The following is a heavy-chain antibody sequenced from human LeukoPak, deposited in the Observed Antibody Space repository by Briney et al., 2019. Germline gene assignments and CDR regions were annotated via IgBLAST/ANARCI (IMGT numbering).Heavy chain of an antibody. CDR2: INPSGDAT. V-gene: IGHV1-46*03. Sequence: ASVKVSCKASGYTFTNYHMHWVRQAPGQGLEWMGIINPSGDATSYAQKFQGRVTMTRDTSTSTVYMELSSLRSEDTAMYFCARQRGSYSFDYWGQGTLVAVSS. J-gene: IGHJ4*02. D-gene: IGHD1-26*01. CDR1: GYTFTNYH. CDR3: ARQRGSYSFDY.